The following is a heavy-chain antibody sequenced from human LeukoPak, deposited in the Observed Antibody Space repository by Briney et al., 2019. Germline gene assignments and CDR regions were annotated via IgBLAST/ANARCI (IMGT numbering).Heavy chain of an antibody. V-gene: IGHV1-3*01. CDR3: AILAAAVQGDS. CDR1: GYTFTSYA. D-gene: IGHD6-13*01. Sequence: GASVKVSCKASGYTFTSYAMHWVRQAPGQRLEWMGWINAGNGNTKYSQKFQGRVTITRDTSASTAYMELRSLRSGDTAVYYCAILAAAVQGDSWGQGTLVTVSS. J-gene: IGHJ4*02. CDR2: INAGNGNT.